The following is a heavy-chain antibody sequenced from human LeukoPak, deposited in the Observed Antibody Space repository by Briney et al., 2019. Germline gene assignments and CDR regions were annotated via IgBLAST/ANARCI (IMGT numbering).Heavy chain of an antibody. J-gene: IGHJ4*01. Sequence: GGSLRLSCAGSGFTFSSYWMSWVRQAPGKGLEWVADIKQDGSEKYYVDSVRGRFTISRDNAKNSLYLQMNSLRAEDTAVYYCAKGNIVGATDYFDYWGXXXLXTVSS. CDR1: GFTFSSYW. CDR2: IKQDGSEK. D-gene: IGHD1-26*01. CDR3: AKGNIVGATDYFDY. V-gene: IGHV3-7*01.